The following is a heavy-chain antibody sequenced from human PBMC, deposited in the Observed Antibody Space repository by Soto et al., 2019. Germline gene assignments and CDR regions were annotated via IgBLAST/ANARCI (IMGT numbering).Heavy chain of an antibody. V-gene: IGHV4-31*03. Sequence: QVQLQESGPGLVKPSQTLSLTCTVSGGSISSGGYYWSWIRQHPGKGLEWIGSIYYSGSTYYNPSPXRXRTISVYTSKNQSSLKLSSVTAAATAVYYCARGVLHWGQGTLVTVSS. CDR2: IYYSGST. CDR3: ARGVLH. CDR1: GGSISSGGYY. D-gene: IGHD2-15*01. J-gene: IGHJ4*02.